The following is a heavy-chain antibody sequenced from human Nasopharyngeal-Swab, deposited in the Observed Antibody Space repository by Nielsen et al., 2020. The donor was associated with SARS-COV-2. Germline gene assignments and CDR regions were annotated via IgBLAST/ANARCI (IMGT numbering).Heavy chain of an antibody. J-gene: IGHJ6*03. Sequence: ASVNVSCKASGYTFTCYVISWVRQAPGQGLAWMGWISAYNGNTNYAQKLQGRLTMTTDTSTSTAYMWLRSLRSDDTAVYYCARDRWFGTIRPGGYYYYMDVWGKGTTVTVSS. CDR2: ISAYNGNT. CDR3: ARDRWFGTIRPGGYYYYMDV. D-gene: IGHD3-10*01. V-gene: IGHV1-18*01. CDR1: GYTFTCYV.